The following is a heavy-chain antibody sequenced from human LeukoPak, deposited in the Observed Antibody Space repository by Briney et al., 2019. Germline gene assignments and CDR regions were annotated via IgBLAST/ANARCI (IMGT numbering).Heavy chain of an antibody. Sequence: SETLSLTCTVSGGSISSSSYYWGWIRQPPGKGLEWIGSIYYSGSTYYNPSLKSRVTISVDTSKNQFSLKLSSVTAADTAVYYCASGWSGPYYYYGMDVWGQGTTVTVSS. CDR1: GGSISSSSYY. CDR3: ASGWSGPYYYYGMDV. J-gene: IGHJ6*02. D-gene: IGHD3-10*01. CDR2: IYYSGST. V-gene: IGHV4-39*01.